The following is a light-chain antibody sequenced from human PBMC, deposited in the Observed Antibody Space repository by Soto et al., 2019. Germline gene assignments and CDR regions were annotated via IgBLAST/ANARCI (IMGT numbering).Light chain of an antibody. Sequence: DIQMTQSPSSLSASVGDRVTITCRASQTITTYLNWYQQKPGKAPKLLMYGASRLQSGVPSRFSGGGSGTDLTLTISSLQPEDSATYYCQQYYSTPLTFGGGTKVEIK. CDR2: GAS. CDR1: QTITTY. J-gene: IGKJ4*01. CDR3: QQYYSTPLT. V-gene: IGKV1-39*01.